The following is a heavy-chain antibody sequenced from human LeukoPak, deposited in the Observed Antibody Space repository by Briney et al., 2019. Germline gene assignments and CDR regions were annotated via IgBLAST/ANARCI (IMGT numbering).Heavy chain of an antibody. CDR3: ARFFRLYDYGDSVPVTGAFDI. CDR1: GGSLSSYY. Sequence: PETLSLTCTVSGGSLSSYYWSWIRQPPGKGLEWSGYIYYSGSTNYNPSLKSRVTISVDTSKNQFSLKLSSVTAADTAVYYCARFFRLYDYGDSVPVTGAFDIWGQGTMVTVSS. D-gene: IGHD4-17*01. V-gene: IGHV4-59*01. CDR2: IYYSGST. J-gene: IGHJ3*02.